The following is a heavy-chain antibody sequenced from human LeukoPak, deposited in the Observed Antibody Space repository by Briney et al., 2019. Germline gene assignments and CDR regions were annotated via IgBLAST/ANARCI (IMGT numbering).Heavy chain of an antibody. D-gene: IGHD3-16*01. CDR2: ISYDGSNE. V-gene: IGHV3-30*18. CDR1: GFTFSSYG. J-gene: IGHJ4*02. Sequence: PGGSLRLSCAASGFTFSSYGMHWVRQAPGKGLEWVAFISYDGSNEYYVDSVKGRFTISRDNSKYTLYLQMNSLRTEDTAVYYCAKGFGVLAVPADYWGQGTLVTVSS. CDR3: AKGFGVLAVPADY.